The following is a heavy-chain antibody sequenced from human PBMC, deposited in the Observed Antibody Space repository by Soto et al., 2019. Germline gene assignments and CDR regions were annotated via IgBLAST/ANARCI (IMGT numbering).Heavy chain of an antibody. J-gene: IGHJ6*02. CDR3: AKSTYYYDSSGYYPYYYYGMDV. V-gene: IGHV3-23*01. Sequence: GGSLRLSCAASGFTFSSYAMSWVRQAPGRGLEWVSTGSGSGVSTYYADSVKGRFTISRDNSKTTLYLQMNSLRAEDTAVYYCAKSTYYYDSSGYYPYYYYGMDVWGQGTTVTVSS. CDR2: GSGSGVST. D-gene: IGHD3-22*01. CDR1: GFTFSSYA.